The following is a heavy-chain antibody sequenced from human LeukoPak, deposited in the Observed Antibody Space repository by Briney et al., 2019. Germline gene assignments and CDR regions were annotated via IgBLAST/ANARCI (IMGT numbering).Heavy chain of an antibody. J-gene: IGHJ4*02. D-gene: IGHD2-2*02. V-gene: IGHV3-7*05. CDR1: GFTFSSYW. Sequence: GGSLRLSCAASGFTFSSYWMTWVRQAPEKGLEWVANIKQDGNEQHYVDSVKGRFTISRDNAKNSLYLQVDSLRAEDTAVYYCASIYGDYWGQGTLVNVSS. CDR3: ASIYGDY. CDR2: IKQDGNEQ.